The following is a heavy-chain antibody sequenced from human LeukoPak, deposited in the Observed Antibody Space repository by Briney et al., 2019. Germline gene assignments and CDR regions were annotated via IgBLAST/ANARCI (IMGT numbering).Heavy chain of an antibody. D-gene: IGHD4-23*01. CDR3: ARDFQDYGGNQLFDY. J-gene: IGHJ4*02. V-gene: IGHV1-46*01. CDR2: INPSGGST. Sequence: GASVKVSCKASGYTFTSYYMHWVRQAPGQGLEWMGIINPSGGSTSYAQKFQGRVTMTRDTSTSTVYMELSSLRSEDTAVYYCARDFQDYGGNQLFDYWGQGTLVTVSS. CDR1: GYTFTSYY.